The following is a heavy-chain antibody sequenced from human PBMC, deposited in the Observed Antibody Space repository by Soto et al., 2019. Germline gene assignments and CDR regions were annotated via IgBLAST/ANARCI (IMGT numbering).Heavy chain of an antibody. D-gene: IGHD3-3*02. CDR3: ALAPNLWNSFDP. J-gene: IGHJ5*02. V-gene: IGHV4-34*01. CDR2: INHSGST. CDR1: GGSFSGYY. Sequence: QVQLQQWGAGLLKPSETLSLTCAVYGGSFSGYYWSWIRQPPGKGLEWIGEINHSGSTNYNPSLKSRVIISGDTSMNQFSLKQSSVTAADARSYYSALAPNLWNSFDPWGQGTLVTVSS.